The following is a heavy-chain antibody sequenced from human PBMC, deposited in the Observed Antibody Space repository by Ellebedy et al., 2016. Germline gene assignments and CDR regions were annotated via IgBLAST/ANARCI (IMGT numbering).Heavy chain of an antibody. CDR1: EFTFASYG. J-gene: IGHJ4*02. CDR2: ISFDGSAK. Sequence: GGSLRLXXAASEFTFASYGMHWVRQAPGKGLEWVAVISFDGSAKSYADSVKGRFTISRDNSKNTLYLQMNSLRAEDTAVYYCAKETSGWRKYFHYWGQGTLVTVSS. CDR3: AKETSGWRKYFHY. V-gene: IGHV3-30*18. D-gene: IGHD6-19*01.